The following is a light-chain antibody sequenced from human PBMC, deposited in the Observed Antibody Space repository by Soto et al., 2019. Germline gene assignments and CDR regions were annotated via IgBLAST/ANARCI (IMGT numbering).Light chain of an antibody. CDR1: SGHSSYA. J-gene: IGLJ2*01. CDR2: LNSDGSH. V-gene: IGLV4-69*01. Sequence: QPVLTQSPSASASLGASVKLTCTLSSGHSSYAIAWHQQQPEKGPRYLMKLNSDGSHYKGDGIPDRFSGSSSGAERYLIISSLQSEDEADYYCQTWGTGIQVFGGGTKLTV. CDR3: QTWGTGIQV.